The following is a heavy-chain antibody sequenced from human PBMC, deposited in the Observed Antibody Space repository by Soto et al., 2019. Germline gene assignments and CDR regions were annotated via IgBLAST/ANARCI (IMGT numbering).Heavy chain of an antibody. D-gene: IGHD2-2*01. CDR1: GFTFSRYW. V-gene: IGHV3-74*01. Sequence: GGSLRLSCAASGFTFSRYWMHWVRQAPGKGLVWVSRVNSDGSSTRYADSVKGRFTISRDNAKNMLYLQMNSLRVEDTAVYYCLRMCTSTGCYGAPDWGQGTLVTVSS. CDR2: VNSDGSST. CDR3: LRMCTSTGCYGAPD. J-gene: IGHJ4*02.